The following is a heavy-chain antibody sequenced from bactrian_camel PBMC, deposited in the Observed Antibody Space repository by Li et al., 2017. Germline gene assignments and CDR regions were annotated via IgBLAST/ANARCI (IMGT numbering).Heavy chain of an antibody. CDR3: GRDTADCSGGACNVGSGFGY. J-gene: IGHJ6*01. Sequence: VQLVESGGGLVQPGGSLKLSCAASGFTFSNYGMTWIRQGPGKGLEWVATINPSGERTFHTGSVKGRFTISRDNAKDTLYLQLNSLQIEDMAMYYCGRDTADCSGGACNVGSGFGYWGQGTQVTVS. CDR2: INPSGERT. CDR1: GFTFSNYG. V-gene: IGHV3S40*01. D-gene: IGHD2*01.